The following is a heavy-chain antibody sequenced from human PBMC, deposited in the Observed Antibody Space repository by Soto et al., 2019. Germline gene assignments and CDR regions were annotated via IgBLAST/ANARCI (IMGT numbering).Heavy chain of an antibody. CDR2: ISYDGSRK. J-gene: IGHJ6*02. CDR1: GFTFSSYA. V-gene: IGHV3-30*04. CDR3: AKGERSAALTGYYYYDMDV. Sequence: QVQLVESGGGVVQPGRSLRLSCAASGFTFSSYAMHWVRQAPGKGLEWVAVISYDGSRKFYTESVKGRFTISRDNSENTLSLQMNSLRPEDTAVYYCAKGERSAALTGYYYYDMDVWGQGTTVTVSS. D-gene: IGHD2-2*01.